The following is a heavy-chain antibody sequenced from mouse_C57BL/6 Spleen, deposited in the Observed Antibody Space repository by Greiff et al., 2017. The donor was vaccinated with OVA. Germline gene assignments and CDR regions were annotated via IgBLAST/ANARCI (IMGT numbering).Heavy chain of an antibody. Sequence: EVKVEESGPGLVKPSQSLSLTCSVTGYSITSGYYWNWIRQFPGNKLEWMGYISYDGSNNYNPSLKNRISITRDTSKNQFFLKLNSVTTEDTATYYCARDEGWRYFDYWGQGTTLTVSS. V-gene: IGHV3-6*01. CDR3: ARDEGWRYFDY. CDR2: ISYDGSN. J-gene: IGHJ2*01. D-gene: IGHD2-3*01. CDR1: GYSITSGYY.